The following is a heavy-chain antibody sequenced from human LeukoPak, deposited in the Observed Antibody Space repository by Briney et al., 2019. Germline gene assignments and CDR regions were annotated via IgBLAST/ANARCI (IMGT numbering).Heavy chain of an antibody. V-gene: IGHV3-74*01. CDR1: GFTFSSYW. Sequence: GGSLRLSCTASGFTFSSYWMHWVRHAPGKGLVWVSRINSDESTTSYADSVKGRFTISRDNAKNTLYLQMNSLRGEDTAVYYCGREIQAPGKTLEYWGQGTLVTVSS. J-gene: IGHJ4*02. CDR2: INSDESTT. CDR3: GREIQAPGKTLEY.